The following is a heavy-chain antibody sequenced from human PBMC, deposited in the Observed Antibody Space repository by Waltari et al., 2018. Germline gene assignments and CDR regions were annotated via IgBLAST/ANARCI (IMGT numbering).Heavy chain of an antibody. Sequence: QVQLQESGPGLVKPSETLSLTCTVSGYSISSGYYWGWSRQPPGKGLEWIGSIYHSGSTYYNPSLKSRVTISVDTSKNQFSLKLSSVTAADTAVYYCARELRAGHFDYWGQGTLVTVSS. V-gene: IGHV4-38-2*02. J-gene: IGHJ4*02. D-gene: IGHD2-21*01. CDR1: GYSISSGYY. CDR2: IYHSGST. CDR3: ARELRAGHFDY.